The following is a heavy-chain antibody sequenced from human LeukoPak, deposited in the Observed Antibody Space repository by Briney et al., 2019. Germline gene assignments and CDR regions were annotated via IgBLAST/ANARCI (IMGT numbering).Heavy chain of an antibody. D-gene: IGHD6-13*01. CDR1: GGSISSYY. Sequence: SETLSLTCTVSGGSISSYYWSWIRQPAGKGLEWIGRIYTSGSTNYNPSLRSRVTISVDTSKNQFSLKLSSVTAADTAVYYCASRSDSSSSRYFDYWGQGTLVTVSS. CDR3: ASRSDSSSSRYFDY. J-gene: IGHJ4*02. CDR2: IYTSGST. V-gene: IGHV4-4*07.